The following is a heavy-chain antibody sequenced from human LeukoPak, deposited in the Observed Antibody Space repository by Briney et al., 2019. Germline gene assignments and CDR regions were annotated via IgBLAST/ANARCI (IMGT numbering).Heavy chain of an antibody. CDR3: ARGYSYGSDYYYGVDV. J-gene: IGHJ6*02. V-gene: IGHV1-18*01. CDR2: ISGYNSNT. Sequence: GASVKVSCKASGYTFTSYAISWVRQAPGQGLEWMGWISGYNSNTKYAQKVQGRVTMTTDTSTSTAYMELRSLRSDDTAVYYCARGYSYGSDYYYGVDVWGQGTTVTVSS. D-gene: IGHD5-18*01. CDR1: GYTFTSYA.